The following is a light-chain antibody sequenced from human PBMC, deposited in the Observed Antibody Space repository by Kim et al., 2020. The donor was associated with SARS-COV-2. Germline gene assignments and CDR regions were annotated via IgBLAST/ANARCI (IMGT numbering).Light chain of an antibody. CDR1: QDMRNS. CDR2: GAS. V-gene: IGKV1-9*01. Sequence: GDSVTTTCRASQDMRNSLAWYQQKPGKVPKLLIYGASTLQSGVPLRFSGSGSGTDFTLTISSLQPEDFATYYCQQLNSYSLTFGGGTKVDIK. J-gene: IGKJ4*01. CDR3: QQLNSYSLT.